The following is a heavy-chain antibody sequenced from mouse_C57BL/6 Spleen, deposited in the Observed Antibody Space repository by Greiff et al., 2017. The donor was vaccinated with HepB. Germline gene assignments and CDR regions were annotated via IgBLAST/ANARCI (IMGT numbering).Heavy chain of an antibody. Sequence: QVHVKQPGAELVKPGASVKVSCKASGYTFTSYWMHWVKQRPGQGLEWIGRIHPSDSDTNYNQKFKGKATLTVDKSSSTAYMQLSSQTSEDSAVYYCAISSYGDYDGDWYFDVWGTGTTVTVSS. CDR3: AISSYGDYDGDWYFDV. CDR2: IHPSDSDT. J-gene: IGHJ1*03. D-gene: IGHD2-4*01. CDR1: GYTFTSYW. V-gene: IGHV1-74*01.